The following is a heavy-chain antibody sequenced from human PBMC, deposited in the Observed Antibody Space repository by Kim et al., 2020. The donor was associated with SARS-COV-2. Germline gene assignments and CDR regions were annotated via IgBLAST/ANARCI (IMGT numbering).Heavy chain of an antibody. D-gene: IGHD1-20*01. CDR3: ARALKRITGTQGDYYYYG. CDR1: GFTFSSYA. V-gene: IGHV3-30-3*01. J-gene: IGHJ6*01. Sequence: GGSLRLSCAASGFTFSSYAMHWVRQAPGKGLEWVAVISYDGSNKYYADSVKGRFTISRDNSKNTLYLQMNSLRAEDTAVYYCARALKRITGTQGDYYYYG. CDR2: ISYDGSNK.